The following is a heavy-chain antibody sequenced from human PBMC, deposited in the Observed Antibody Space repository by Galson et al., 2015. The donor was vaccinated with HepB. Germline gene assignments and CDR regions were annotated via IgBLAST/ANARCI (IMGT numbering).Heavy chain of an antibody. J-gene: IGHJ3*02. Sequence: SVKVSCKASGYTFTSYGISWVRQAPGQGLEWMGWISAYNGNTNYAQNLQGRVSVTTDTSTSTAYMELRSLRSDDTAVYYCAREMATIDAFDIWGQGTMVTVSS. CDR1: GYTFTSYG. D-gene: IGHD5-24*01. CDR3: AREMATIDAFDI. V-gene: IGHV1-18*01. CDR2: ISAYNGNT.